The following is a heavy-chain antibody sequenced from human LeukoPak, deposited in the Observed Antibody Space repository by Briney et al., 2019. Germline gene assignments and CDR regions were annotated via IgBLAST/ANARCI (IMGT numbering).Heavy chain of an antibody. CDR3: ARVPHYYFGYGYFDS. CDR2: INHSGST. D-gene: IGHD3-10*01. CDR1: GGSFSGYY. V-gene: IGHV4-34*01. Sequence: SETLSLTCAVYGGSFSGYYWSWIRQPPGKGLEWIGEINHSGSTNYNPSLKSRVTISVDTSKNQFSLKLTSMTAADTAVYYCARVPHYYFGYGYFDSWGQGTLVTVSS. J-gene: IGHJ4*02.